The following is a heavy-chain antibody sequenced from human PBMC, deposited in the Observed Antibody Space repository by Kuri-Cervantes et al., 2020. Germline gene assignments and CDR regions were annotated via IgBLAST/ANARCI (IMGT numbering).Heavy chain of an antibody. D-gene: IGHD3-16*02. Sequence: GGSLRRSCSASGFTFSSYAMHWVGQAPGKGLEWVAVISYDGSNKYYADSVKGRFTISRDNAKHTLYLQMNSLRAEDTAVYYCARDRYAFDIWGQGTMVTVSS. CDR2: ISYDGSNK. J-gene: IGHJ3*02. CDR1: GFTFSSYA. CDR3: ARDRYAFDI. V-gene: IGHV3-30-3*01.